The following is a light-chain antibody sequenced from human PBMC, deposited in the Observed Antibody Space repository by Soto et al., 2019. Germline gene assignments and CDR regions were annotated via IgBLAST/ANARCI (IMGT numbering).Light chain of an antibody. Sequence: EIVLTQSPGPLSLSPGERATLSCRASQSVSSSYLAWYQQKPGQAPRLLIYGASSRATGIPDRFSGSGSGTDFTLTISGLEPEDFAVYYCQQYGSSLFTFGPGTKVDIK. CDR3: QQYGSSLFT. CDR1: QSVSSSY. CDR2: GAS. J-gene: IGKJ3*01. V-gene: IGKV3-20*01.